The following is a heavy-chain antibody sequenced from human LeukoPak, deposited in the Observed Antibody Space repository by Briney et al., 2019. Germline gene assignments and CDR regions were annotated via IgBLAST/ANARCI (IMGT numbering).Heavy chain of an antibody. Sequence: GGSLRLSCAASGFTFDDYGMSWVRQAPGKGLEWVSGINWNGGSTGYADSVKGRFTISRDNAKNSLYLQMNSLRAEDTAVYYCARAAYSSTWYSRYFDLWGRGTLVTVSS. CDR2: INWNGGST. CDR1: GFTFDDYG. CDR3: ARAAYSSTWYSRYFDL. V-gene: IGHV3-20*04. J-gene: IGHJ2*01. D-gene: IGHD6-13*01.